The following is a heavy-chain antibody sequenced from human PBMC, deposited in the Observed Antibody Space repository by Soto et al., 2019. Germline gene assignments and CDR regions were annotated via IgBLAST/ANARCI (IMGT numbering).Heavy chain of an antibody. Sequence: ASVKVSCKASGGTFSSYAISWVRQAPGQGLEWMGGIVPIFGTANYAQKFQGRVTITADESTSTAYMELSSLRSEDTAVYYCASFPTVTPQPYSYYYGMDVWGQGTTVTVSS. CDR2: IVPIFGTA. CDR3: ASFPTVTPQPYSYYYGMDV. J-gene: IGHJ6*02. D-gene: IGHD4-17*01. V-gene: IGHV1-69*13. CDR1: GGTFSSYA.